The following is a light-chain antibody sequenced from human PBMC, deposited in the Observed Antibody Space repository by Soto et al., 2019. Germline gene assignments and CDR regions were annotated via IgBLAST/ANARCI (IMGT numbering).Light chain of an antibody. J-gene: IGKJ3*01. Sequence: EIVMTQSPATLSVSPGERATLSCRASQSVSSNLAWYQQKPGQAPGLLIYGASTRATGIPARFSGSGSGTEFTLTISSLQSEDFAVYYCQQYNNWPPYVFTFGPGTKVDIK. CDR3: QQYNNWPPYVFT. CDR1: QSVSSN. V-gene: IGKV3-15*01. CDR2: GAS.